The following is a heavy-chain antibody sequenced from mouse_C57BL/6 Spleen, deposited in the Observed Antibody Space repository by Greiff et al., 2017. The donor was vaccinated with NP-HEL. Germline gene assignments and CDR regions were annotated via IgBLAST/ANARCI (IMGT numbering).Heavy chain of an antibody. CDR1: GYSFTGYY. V-gene: IGHV1-42*01. CDR2: INPSTGGT. CDR3: AREYYGSSSWFAY. D-gene: IGHD1-1*01. Sequence: EVKLQQSGPELVKPGASVKISCKASGYSFTGYYMNWVKQSPEKSLEWIGEINPSTGGTTYNQKFKAKATLTVDKSSSTAYMQLKSLTSEDSAVYYCAREYYGSSSWFAYWGQGTLVTVSA. J-gene: IGHJ3*01.